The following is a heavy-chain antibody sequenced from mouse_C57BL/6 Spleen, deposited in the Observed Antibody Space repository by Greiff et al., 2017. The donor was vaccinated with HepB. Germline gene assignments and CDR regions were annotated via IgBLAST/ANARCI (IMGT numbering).Heavy chain of an antibody. CDR1: GFTFSDYY. CDR2: ISNGGGST. D-gene: IGHD1-1*01. Sequence: LQQSGGGLVQPGGSLKLSCAASGFTFSDYYMYWVRQTPEKRLEWVAYISNGGGSTYYPDTVKGRFTISRDNAKNTLYLQMSRLKSEDTAMYYCARLEGAYYGSSFDYFDYWGQGTTLTVSS. V-gene: IGHV5-12*01. CDR3: ARLEGAYYGSSFDYFDY. J-gene: IGHJ2*01.